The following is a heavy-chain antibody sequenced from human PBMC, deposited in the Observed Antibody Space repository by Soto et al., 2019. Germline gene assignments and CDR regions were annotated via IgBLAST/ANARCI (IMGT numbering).Heavy chain of an antibody. D-gene: IGHD2-15*01. J-gene: IGHJ4*02. Sequence: SETLSLTCAVYGGSFSGYYWSWIRQPPGKGLEWIGEINHSGSTNYNPSLKSRVTISVDTSKNQFSLKLSSVTAADTAVYYCARGTKVVVVAATHFDYWGQGTLVTVSS. CDR3: ARGTKVVVVAATHFDY. V-gene: IGHV4-34*01. CDR1: GGSFSGYY. CDR2: INHSGST.